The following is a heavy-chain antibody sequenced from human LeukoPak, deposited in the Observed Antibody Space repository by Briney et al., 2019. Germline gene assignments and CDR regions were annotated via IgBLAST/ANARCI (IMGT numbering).Heavy chain of an antibody. CDR2: ISAYNGNT. CDR1: GYTFTSYG. V-gene: IGHV1-18*01. CDR3: ARDGLVRGSSGWYDEGYFDY. J-gene: IGHJ4*02. D-gene: IGHD6-19*01. Sequence: ASVKVSCKASGYTFTSYGISWVRQAPGQGLEWMGWISAYNGNTNYAQKLQGRVTMTTDTSTSTAYMELRSLRSDDTAVYYCARDGLVRGSSGWYDEGYFDYWGQGTLVTVSS.